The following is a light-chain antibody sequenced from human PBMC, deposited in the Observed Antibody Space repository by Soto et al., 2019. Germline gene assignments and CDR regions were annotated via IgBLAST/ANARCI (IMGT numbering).Light chain of an antibody. Sequence: DIQLTQSPSFLSASVGDRVTITCRASQGISSYLAWYQQKPGKAPKLLIYAASTLQSGVPSRFSGSGSGTEFTLTLSSLQPEDFATYYGQQLNSYPPFTFGPGTKVDIK. J-gene: IGKJ3*01. CDR1: QGISSY. V-gene: IGKV1-9*01. CDR3: QQLNSYPPFT. CDR2: AAS.